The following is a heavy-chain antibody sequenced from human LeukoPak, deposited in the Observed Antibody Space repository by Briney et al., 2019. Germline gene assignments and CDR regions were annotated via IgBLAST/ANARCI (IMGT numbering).Heavy chain of an antibody. Sequence: GGSLRLSCAASGFTFSSYGMHWVRQAPGKGLEWVAVISYDGSNKYYADSVKGRFTISRDNSKNTLYLQMNSLRAEDTAVYYCAKGRVRFGDLHYYYMDVWGKGTTVTVSS. CDR1: GFTFSSYG. CDR3: AKGRVRFGDLHYYYMDV. J-gene: IGHJ6*03. CDR2: ISYDGSNK. D-gene: IGHD3-10*01. V-gene: IGHV3-30*18.